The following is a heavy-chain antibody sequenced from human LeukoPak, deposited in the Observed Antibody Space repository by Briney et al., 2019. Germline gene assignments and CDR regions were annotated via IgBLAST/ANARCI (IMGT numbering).Heavy chain of an antibody. CDR1: GFTFSSYA. Sequence: GGSLRLSRVASGFTFSSYAMSWVRQAPGKGLEWVSAISGSRGTTYYADSVKGRFTISRDNSKNTLYLQMNRLRAEDTAVYYCAKDAYLGSNWLDPWGQGTLVTVSS. D-gene: IGHD7-27*01. V-gene: IGHV3-23*01. CDR3: AKDAYLGSNWLDP. CDR2: ISGSRGTT. J-gene: IGHJ5*02.